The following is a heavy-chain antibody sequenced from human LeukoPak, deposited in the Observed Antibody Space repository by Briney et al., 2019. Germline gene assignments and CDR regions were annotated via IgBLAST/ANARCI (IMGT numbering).Heavy chain of an antibody. J-gene: IGHJ4*02. CDR1: GGSFSGYY. Sequence: SGTLSLTCAVYGGSFSGYYWSWIRQPPGKGLEWIGEINHSGSTNYNPSLKSRVTISVDTSKNQFSLKLSSVTAADTAVYHCARHGGDALASSKFDYWGQGTPLIVSS. CDR2: INHSGST. CDR3: ARHGGDALASSKFDY. D-gene: IGHD3-16*01. V-gene: IGHV4-34*01.